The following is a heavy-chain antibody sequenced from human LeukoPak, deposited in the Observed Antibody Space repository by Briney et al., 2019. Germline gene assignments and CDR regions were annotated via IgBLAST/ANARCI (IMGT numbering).Heavy chain of an antibody. Sequence: SETLSLTCTVSGGSISSNYWSWIRQPPGKGLEWIGYIFYSGSTNYNPSLKSRVSISVDTSKNQFSLRLSSVTAADTAVYLCARFGYGSGSYPEYWGLGTLVTVSS. J-gene: IGHJ4*02. CDR3: ARFGYGSGSYPEY. D-gene: IGHD3-10*01. CDR2: IFYSGST. CDR1: GGSISSNY. V-gene: IGHV4-59*08.